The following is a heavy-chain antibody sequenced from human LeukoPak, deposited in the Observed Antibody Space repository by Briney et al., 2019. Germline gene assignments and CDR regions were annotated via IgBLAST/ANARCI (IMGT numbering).Heavy chain of an antibody. Sequence: ASVKVSCKASGCTFTSYGISWVRQAPGQGLEWMGWISAYNGNTNYAQKLQGRVTMTTDTSTSAAYMELRSLRSDDTAVYYCAREALGFWSGPNYYYYGMDVWGQGTTVTVSS. D-gene: IGHD3-3*01. CDR1: GCTFTSYG. J-gene: IGHJ6*02. CDR2: ISAYNGNT. V-gene: IGHV1-18*01. CDR3: AREALGFWSGPNYYYYGMDV.